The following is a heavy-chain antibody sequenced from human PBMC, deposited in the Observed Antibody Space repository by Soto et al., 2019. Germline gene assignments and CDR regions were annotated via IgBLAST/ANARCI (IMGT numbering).Heavy chain of an antibody. J-gene: IGHJ5*02. CDR2: IYYSGGT. D-gene: IGHD6-19*01. V-gene: IGHV4-61*01. CDR1: GGSVSSGSYY. Sequence: SETLSLTCTVSGGSVSSGSYYWSWIRQPPGKGLEWIGYIYYSGGTNYNPSLKSRVTISVDTSKNQFSLKLSSVTAADTAVYYCARMIAVAGTNWFDPWGQGTLVTVSS. CDR3: ARMIAVAGTNWFDP.